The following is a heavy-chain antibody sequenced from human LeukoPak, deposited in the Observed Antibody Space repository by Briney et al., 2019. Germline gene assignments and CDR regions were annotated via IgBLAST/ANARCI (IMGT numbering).Heavy chain of an antibody. V-gene: IGHV4-59*08. CDR3: ARGRSGWPYYFDY. CDR2: IYYSGST. D-gene: IGHD6-19*01. Sequence: SETLSLTCTVSGGSISNYYWSWIRQPPGKGLEWIGYIYYSGSTNYNPSLKSRVTISVDTSKNQFSLKLSSVTAADTAVYYCARGRSGWPYYFDYWGQGTLVTVSS. CDR1: GGSISNYY. J-gene: IGHJ4*02.